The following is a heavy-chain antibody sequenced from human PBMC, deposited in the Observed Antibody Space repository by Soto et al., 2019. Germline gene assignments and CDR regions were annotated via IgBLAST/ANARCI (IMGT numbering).Heavy chain of an antibody. CDR3: RSSTSCYDESCVDV. V-gene: IGHV4-38-2*01. CDR1: GYSISSGNY. D-gene: IGHD2-2*01. Sequence: SETLSLTCAVSGYSISSGNYWAWIRQPPGRGLEWIGSLYHIGSTHYNTSLKSRVTISIDTSKNHFSLELSSVTAADTAIYYCRSSTSCYDESCVDVWGQGTMVTVSS. J-gene: IGHJ6*02. CDR2: LYHIGST.